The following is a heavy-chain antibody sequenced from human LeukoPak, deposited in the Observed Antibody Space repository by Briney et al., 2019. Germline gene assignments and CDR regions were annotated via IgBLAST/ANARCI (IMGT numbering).Heavy chain of an antibody. Sequence: GGSLRLSCAASEFTVSSNYMTWVRQAPGKGLEWVSIIYGGGSTYYADSVKGRFTISRDNSKNTLYLQMNGLRAEDTAVYYCARGYNYYAYWGQGALVTVS. D-gene: IGHD5-18*01. V-gene: IGHV3-66*01. J-gene: IGHJ4*02. CDR3: ARGYNYYAY. CDR1: EFTVSSNY. CDR2: IYGGGST.